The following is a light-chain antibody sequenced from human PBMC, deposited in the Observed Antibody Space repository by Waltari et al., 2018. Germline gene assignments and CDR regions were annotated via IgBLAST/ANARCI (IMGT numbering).Light chain of an antibody. J-gene: IGKJ4*01. Sequence: EIVLTQSPATLSLSPGERATLSCRASHSVREYLAWYHQRPGQAPRLLIYDASNRATGVPARFSGTGYETDFTLTINNLEPEDFAVYYCQQRSSWPLTFGGGSKVEIK. CDR2: DAS. CDR1: HSVREY. V-gene: IGKV3-11*01. CDR3: QQRSSWPLT.